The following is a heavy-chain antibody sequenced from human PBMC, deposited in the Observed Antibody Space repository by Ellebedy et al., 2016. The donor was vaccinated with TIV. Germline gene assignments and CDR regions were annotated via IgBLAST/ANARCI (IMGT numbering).Heavy chain of an antibody. Sequence: ASVKVSCKTSGSTFTRYSMNWVRQAPGQGLEWMGWINTNTGIPTYAQGFTGRFVFSLDTSVSTAYLQIISLKAEDTAVYYCARVRWELRDAFDVWGQGTVVTVSS. CDR3: ARVRWELRDAFDV. CDR2: INTNTGIP. J-gene: IGHJ3*01. CDR1: GSTFTRYS. D-gene: IGHD1-26*01. V-gene: IGHV7-4-1*02.